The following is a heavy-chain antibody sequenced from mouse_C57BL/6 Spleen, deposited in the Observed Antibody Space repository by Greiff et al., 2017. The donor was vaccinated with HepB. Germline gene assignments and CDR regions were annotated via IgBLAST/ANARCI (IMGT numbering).Heavy chain of an antibody. CDR3: ARGVNYYGSSP. Sequence: DVQLVESGGGLVKPGGSLKLSCAASGFTFSDYGMHWVRQAPEKGLEWVAYISSGSSTIYYADTVKGRFTISRDNAKNTLCLQMTSLRSEDTAMYYCARGVNYYGSSPWGQGTTLTVSS. D-gene: IGHD1-1*01. CDR2: ISSGSSTI. J-gene: IGHJ2*01. CDR1: GFTFSDYG. V-gene: IGHV5-17*01.